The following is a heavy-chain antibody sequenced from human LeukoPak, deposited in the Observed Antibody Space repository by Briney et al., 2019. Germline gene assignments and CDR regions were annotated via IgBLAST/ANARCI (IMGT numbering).Heavy chain of an antibody. CDR2: ISYDGSNK. V-gene: IGHV3-30-3*01. CDR3: ARSVGALDY. CDR1: GFTLSSYA. D-gene: IGHD1-26*01. Sequence: QAGGSLRLSCAASGFTLSSYAMHWVSQAPGKGLEWVAVISYDGSNKYYADSVKGRFTISRDNAKNSLYLQINSLRAEDTAVYYCARSVGALDYWGQGTLVTVSS. J-gene: IGHJ4*02.